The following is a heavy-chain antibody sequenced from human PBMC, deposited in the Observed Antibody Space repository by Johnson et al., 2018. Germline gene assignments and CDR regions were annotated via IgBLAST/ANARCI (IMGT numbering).Heavy chain of an antibody. CDR3: VREAYCPNSVCQYNGMDV. CDR2: INSSGTT. J-gene: IGHJ6*02. V-gene: IGHV4-59*01. D-gene: IGHD2-8*01. Sequence: QVQLQESGPGLVKPSETLSLTCTVSGGSISPYYWSWIRQPPGKGLEWIGYINSSGTTNYNPSVESRLTILVDTSKNQISLKQRSVTAADTAVYYCVREAYCPNSVCQYNGMDVWGQGTMVTVSS. CDR1: GGSISPYY.